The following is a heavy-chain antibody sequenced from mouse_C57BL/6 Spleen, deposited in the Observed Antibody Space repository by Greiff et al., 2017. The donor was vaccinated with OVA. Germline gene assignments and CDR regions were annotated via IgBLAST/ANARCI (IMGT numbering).Heavy chain of an antibody. CDR2: ISSGGSYT. Sequence: EVKLVESGGDLVKPGGSLKLSCAASGFTFSSYGMSWVRQTPDKRLEWVATISSGGSYTYYPDTVKGRFTISRDNAKNTLYLQMSSLKSEDTAMYYCARQGRGNYYAMDYWGQGTSVTVSS. D-gene: IGHD2-1*01. V-gene: IGHV5-6*01. CDR3: ARQGRGNYYAMDY. J-gene: IGHJ4*01. CDR1: GFTFSSYG.